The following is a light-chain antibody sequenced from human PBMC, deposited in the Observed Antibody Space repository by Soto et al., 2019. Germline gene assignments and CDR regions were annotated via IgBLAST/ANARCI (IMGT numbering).Light chain of an antibody. CDR1: SSDVGGYNY. V-gene: IGLV2-8*01. J-gene: IGLJ2*01. CDR2: EVS. CDR3: SSYAGSNNLV. Sequence: QSALTQPPSASGSPGQSVTISCTGTSSDVGGYNYVSWYQQHPGKAPKLMIYEVSKRPSGVPDRFSGSKSGNTASLTVSVLQAEDEAYYYCSSYAGSNNLVFGGGTKLPVL.